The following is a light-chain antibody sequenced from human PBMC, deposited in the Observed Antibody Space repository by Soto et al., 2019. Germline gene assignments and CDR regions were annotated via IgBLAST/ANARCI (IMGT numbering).Light chain of an antibody. CDR2: EVT. CDR1: SSDVGGYNS. Sequence: QSVLTQPPSASGSPGQSVTISCTGTSSDVGGYNSVSWYQQHPGKAPKLMIYEVTKRPSGVSDRFSGSKSGNTASLTVSGLQAEDEAHYYCSSYAGSNIVVFGGGTKVTVL. CDR3: SSYAGSNIVV. V-gene: IGLV2-8*01. J-gene: IGLJ2*01.